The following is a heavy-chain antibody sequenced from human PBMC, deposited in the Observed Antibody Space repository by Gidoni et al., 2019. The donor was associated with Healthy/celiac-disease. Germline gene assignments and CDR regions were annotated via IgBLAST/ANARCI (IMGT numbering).Heavy chain of an antibody. CDR2: IWYDGSNK. J-gene: IGHJ4*02. CDR1: GFTFSSYG. D-gene: IGHD3-16*01. Sequence: QVQLVESGGGVVQPGRSLRLSCAASGFTFSSYGMHWVRQAPGKGLEWVAVIWYDGSNKYYADSVKGRFTISRDNSKNTLYLQMNSLRAEDTAVYYCARGGRWLDLSLGYWGQGTLVTVSS. CDR3: ARGGRWLDLSLGY. V-gene: IGHV3-33*01.